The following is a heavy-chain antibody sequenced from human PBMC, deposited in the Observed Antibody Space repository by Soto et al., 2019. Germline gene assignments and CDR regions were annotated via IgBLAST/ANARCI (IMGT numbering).Heavy chain of an antibody. V-gene: IGHV3-74*01. CDR2: IQNDGSRT. CDR3: ARGDLGGFDL. CDR1: GFTFNYYW. J-gene: IGHJ3*01. Sequence: EVQLVESEGGLVQRGGSLRLSCAASGFTFNYYWMHGVRQAPGQGLVWVAHIQNDGSRTTYADSVKGRFTISRDNAKNTMYLQMNSLRAEDTAVYYCARGDLGGFDLWGQGTTVTVSS. D-gene: IGHD2-21*02.